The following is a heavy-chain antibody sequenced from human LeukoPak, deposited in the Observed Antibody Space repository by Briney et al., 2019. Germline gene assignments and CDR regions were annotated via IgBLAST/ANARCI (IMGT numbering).Heavy chain of an antibody. Sequence: ASVKVSCKASGYTFTSYYMHWMRQAPGQGPEWMGIINPRGGSTDYSQKFQDRVTMSSDTSTSTVYMELSSLRSEDTAVYYCARALYCSSTSCYGYYYYMDVWGKGTTVTISS. CDR1: GYTFTSYY. CDR3: ARALYCSSTSCYGYYYYMDV. CDR2: INPRGGST. J-gene: IGHJ6*03. V-gene: IGHV1-46*01. D-gene: IGHD2-2*01.